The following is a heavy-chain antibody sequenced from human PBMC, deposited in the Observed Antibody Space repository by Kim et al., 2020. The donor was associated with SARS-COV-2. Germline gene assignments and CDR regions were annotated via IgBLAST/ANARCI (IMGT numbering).Heavy chain of an antibody. CDR1: GFTFSSHW. Sequence: GGSLRLSCAASGFTFSSHWMSWVRQAPGKGLEWVANIKQDGSEKYYVDSVKGRFTISRDNAKNSLYLQMNSLRAEDTAVYYCARDDYDYVSGPSDYWGQG. CDR3: ARDDYDYVSGPSDY. D-gene: IGHD3-16*01. J-gene: IGHJ4*02. CDR2: IKQDGSEK. V-gene: IGHV3-7*01.